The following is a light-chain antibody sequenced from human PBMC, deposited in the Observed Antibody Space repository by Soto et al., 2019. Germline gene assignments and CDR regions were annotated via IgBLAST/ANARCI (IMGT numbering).Light chain of an antibody. CDR2: GPS. J-gene: IGKJ1*01. V-gene: IGKV3-15*01. CDR1: QSVSYN. CDR3: QQYDNWPWT. Sequence: EIVMTQSPATLSVSPGESVTLSCRASQSVSYNLAWYQQKPGQAPRLLIYGPSTRATGIPARFSGSGSGTEFTLTITSLQSEDFAVYYCQQYDNWPWTFGQGTKVDIK.